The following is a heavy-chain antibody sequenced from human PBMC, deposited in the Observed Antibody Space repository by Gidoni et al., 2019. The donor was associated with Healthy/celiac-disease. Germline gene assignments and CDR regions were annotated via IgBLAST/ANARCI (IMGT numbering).Heavy chain of an antibody. CDR1: GYSISSGYY. CDR2: IYHSGST. D-gene: IGHD3-3*01. Sequence: QVQLQESGPGLVKPSETLSLTCAVSGYSISSGYYWGWIRQPPGKGLEWIGSIYHSGSTYYNPSLKSRVTISVDTSKNQFSLKLSSVTAADTAVYYCARDLGLGTNPLTIFGVVIAGFDYWGQGTLVTVSS. J-gene: IGHJ4*02. V-gene: IGHV4-38-2*02. CDR3: ARDLGLGTNPLTIFGVVIAGFDY.